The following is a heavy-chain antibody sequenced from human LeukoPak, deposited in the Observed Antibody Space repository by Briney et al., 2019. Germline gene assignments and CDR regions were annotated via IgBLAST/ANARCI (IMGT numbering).Heavy chain of an antibody. D-gene: IGHD3-22*01. CDR1: GYTFTSYY. J-gene: IGHJ6*02. CDR3: ARAALTVAPAYGMDV. V-gene: IGHV1-46*01. CDR2: INPSGGST. Sequence: ASVKVSCKASGYTFTSYYMHWVRQAPGQGLEWMGIINPSGGSTSYAQKFQCRVTMTRDTSTSTVYMELSSLRSEDTAVYYCARAALTVAPAYGMDVWGQGTTVTVSS.